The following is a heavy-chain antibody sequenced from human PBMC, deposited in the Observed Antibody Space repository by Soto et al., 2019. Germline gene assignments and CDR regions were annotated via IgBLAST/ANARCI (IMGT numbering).Heavy chain of an antibody. CDR1: GFTFSDHY. Sequence: EVQLVESGGGLVQPGGSLRLSCAASGFTFSDHYMDWVRQAPGKGLEWVGRTRNKANSYTTEYAASVKGRFTISRDDSKNSLYLQMNSLKPEDTAVYYCARVHTSAYYYVYWGQGTLVTVSS. V-gene: IGHV3-72*01. D-gene: IGHD3-22*01. CDR2: TRNKANSYTT. J-gene: IGHJ4*02. CDR3: ARVHTSAYYYVY.